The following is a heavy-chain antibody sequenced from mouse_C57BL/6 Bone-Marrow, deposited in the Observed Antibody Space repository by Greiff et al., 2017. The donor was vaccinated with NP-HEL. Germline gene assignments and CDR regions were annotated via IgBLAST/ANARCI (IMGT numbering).Heavy chain of an antibody. Sequence: VQLQQSGAELVRPGTSVKMSCKASGYTFTNYWIGWAKQRPGHGLEWIGDIYPGGGYTNYIEKFKGKATLTADKSSSTAYMQFSSLTSEDSAIYYCARWGWLEYYFDYWGQGTTLTVSS. V-gene: IGHV1-63*01. CDR2: IYPGGGYT. J-gene: IGHJ2*01. D-gene: IGHD2-3*01. CDR3: ARWGWLEYYFDY. CDR1: GYTFTNYW.